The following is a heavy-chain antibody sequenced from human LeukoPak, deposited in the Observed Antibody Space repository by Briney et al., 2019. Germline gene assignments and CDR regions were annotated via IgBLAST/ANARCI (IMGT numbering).Heavy chain of an antibody. CDR3: AKGADYGGNSDWFDP. D-gene: IGHD4-23*01. J-gene: IGHJ5*02. Sequence: GGSLRLSCVASGFTFSRYWMHWVRQAPGKGLVWVSRINSDGRSTNYADSVKGRFSISRDNAENTLYLQMNSLRAEDTAVYYCAKGADYGGNSDWFDPWGQGTLVTVSS. CDR2: INSDGRST. CDR1: GFTFSRYW. V-gene: IGHV3-74*01.